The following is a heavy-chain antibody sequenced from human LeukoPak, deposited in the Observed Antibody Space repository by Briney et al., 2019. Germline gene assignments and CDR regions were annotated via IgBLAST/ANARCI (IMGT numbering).Heavy chain of an antibody. CDR3: ASQDGYKQNE. V-gene: IGHV3-21*01. Sequence: GGSLRLSCAASGFTFSSYSMNWVRQAPGKGLEGVSSISSSSSYIYYADSVKGRFTISRDNAKNSLYLQMNTPRAEDTAVYYCASQDGYKQNEWGQRTLVTVSS. CDR2: ISSSSSYI. D-gene: IGHD5-24*01. J-gene: IGHJ4*02. CDR1: GFTFSSYS.